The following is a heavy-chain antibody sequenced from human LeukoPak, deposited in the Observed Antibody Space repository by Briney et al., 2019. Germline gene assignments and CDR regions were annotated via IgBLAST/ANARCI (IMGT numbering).Heavy chain of an antibody. J-gene: IGHJ4*02. D-gene: IGHD3-9*01. CDR3: ARDVTGYFLLDY. CDR1: GGSVSSGSYY. V-gene: IGHV4-31*03. Sequence: SETLSLTCTVSGGSVSSGSYYWAWIRQHPGKGLEWIAYIFYSGSTHYNPSLKSRVTISVDTSKNQFSLKLSSVTAADSAVYYCARDVTGYFLLDYWGQGTLVTVSS. CDR2: IFYSGST.